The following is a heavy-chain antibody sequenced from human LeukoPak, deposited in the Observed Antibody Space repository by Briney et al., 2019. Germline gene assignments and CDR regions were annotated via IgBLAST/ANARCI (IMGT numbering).Heavy chain of an antibody. Sequence: SQTLSLTCVVSGGSISSGGYSWSWIRQPPGKGLEWIGYIYHSGSTYYNPSLKSRVTISVDRSKNQFSLKLSSVTAADTAVYYCARAILEGRFLEWLLQRGWYFDLWGRGTLVTVSS. CDR1: GGSISSGGYS. CDR3: ARAILEGRFLEWLLQRGWYFDL. D-gene: IGHD3-3*01. V-gene: IGHV4-30-2*01. J-gene: IGHJ2*01. CDR2: IYHSGST.